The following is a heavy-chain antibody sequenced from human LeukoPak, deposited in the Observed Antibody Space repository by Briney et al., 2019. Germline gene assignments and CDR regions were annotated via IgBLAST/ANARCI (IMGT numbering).Heavy chain of an antibody. CDR3: ARRYDSSGYYV. CDR2: VYYSGST. V-gene: IGHV4-59*08. Sequence: PSETLSLTCTVSGGSINSYYWSWIRQPPGKGLEWIGYVYYSGSTKYNPSLKSRVTISVDTSKNQFSLKPSSVTAADTAVYYCARRYDSSGYYVWGQGTLVTVSS. J-gene: IGHJ4*02. CDR1: GGSINSYY. D-gene: IGHD3-22*01.